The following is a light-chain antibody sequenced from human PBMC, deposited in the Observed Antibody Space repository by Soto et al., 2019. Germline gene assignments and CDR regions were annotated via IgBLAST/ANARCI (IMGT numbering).Light chain of an antibody. Sequence: EIVLTQSPATLSLSPGERATLSCRASQSVSSSLAWYQQKAGQAPRLLIYDASIRATGIPARFSGSGSGTDFTLTISSLESEDFAVYYCQQYSNWPPYTFGQGTKLEIK. CDR2: DAS. CDR1: QSVSSS. CDR3: QQYSNWPPYT. V-gene: IGKV3-11*01. J-gene: IGKJ2*01.